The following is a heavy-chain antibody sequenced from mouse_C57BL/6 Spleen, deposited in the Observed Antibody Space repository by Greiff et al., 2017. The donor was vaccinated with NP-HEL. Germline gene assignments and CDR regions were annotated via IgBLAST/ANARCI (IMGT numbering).Heavy chain of an antibody. J-gene: IGHJ2*01. CDR3: ERGGDYLDY. V-gene: IGHV5-4*03. CDR1: GFTFSSYA. CDR2: ISDGGSYT. Sequence: EVKLMESGGGLVKPGGSLKLSCAASGFTFSSYAMSWVRQTPEKRLEWVATISDGGSYTYYPDNVKGRFTISRDNAKNNLYLQMSHLKSEDTAMYYCERGGDYLDYWGQGTTLTVSS.